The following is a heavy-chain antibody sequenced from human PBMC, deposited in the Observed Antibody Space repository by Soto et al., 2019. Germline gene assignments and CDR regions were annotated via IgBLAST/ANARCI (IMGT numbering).Heavy chain of an antibody. CDR1: GGTFSSYA. J-gene: IGHJ1*01. CDR3: ARVSANFDGGYYDEYFQH. CDR2: IIPIFGTA. V-gene: IGHV1-69*06. Sequence: SVKVSCKASGGTFSSYAISWVRQAPGQGLEWMGGIIPIFGTANYAQKFQGRVTITADKSTSTAYMELSSLRSEDTAVYYCARVSANFDGGYYDEYFQHWGQGTMVTVYS. D-gene: IGHD3-3*01.